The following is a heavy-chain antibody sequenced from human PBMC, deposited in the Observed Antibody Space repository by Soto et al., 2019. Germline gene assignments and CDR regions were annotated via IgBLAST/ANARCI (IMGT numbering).Heavy chain of an antibody. V-gene: IGHV5-51*01. D-gene: IGHD3-10*01. CDR3: ARQNYYGRRHLDD. CDR2: IYPGDSDA. Sequence: PGESLKISCKGSGYSFTSYWIGWVRQMPGKGLEWMGTIYPGDSDATYSPSFQGQVTISADTSIRTAYLQWSSLKASDTAIYYCARQNYYGRRHLDDCGQGTRVTVSS. J-gene: IGHJ4*02. CDR1: GYSFTSYW.